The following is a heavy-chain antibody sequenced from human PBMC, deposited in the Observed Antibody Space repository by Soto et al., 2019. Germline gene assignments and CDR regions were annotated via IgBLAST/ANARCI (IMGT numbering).Heavy chain of an antibody. CDR3: ARHQFEMGGIAAAEVEY. Sequence: QLQLQESGPGLVKPSETLSLTCTVSGGSISSSSYYWGWIRQPPGKGLEWIGSIYYSGSTYYNPSLRSRVTISVDTSKNQFSLKLGSVTAADTAVYYCARHQFEMGGIAAAEVEYWGQGTLVTVSS. CDR2: IYYSGST. J-gene: IGHJ4*02. CDR1: GGSISSSSYY. D-gene: IGHD6-13*01. V-gene: IGHV4-39*01.